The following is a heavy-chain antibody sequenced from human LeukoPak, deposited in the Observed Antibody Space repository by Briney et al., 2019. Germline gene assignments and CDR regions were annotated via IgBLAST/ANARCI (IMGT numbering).Heavy chain of an antibody. CDR1: GFTFNTHA. D-gene: IGHD5-18*01. V-gene: IGHV3-23*01. CDR2: INGNGAST. Sequence: GGSLRLSCAASGFTFNTHAMSWVRQAPGKGLEWVSGINGNGASTYYSDSVKGRFTISRDNSKNTLYLQMRSLRAEDTAVYYCAKDQGYSYCYRDYWGQGTLVTVSS. CDR3: AKDQGYSYCYRDY. J-gene: IGHJ4*02.